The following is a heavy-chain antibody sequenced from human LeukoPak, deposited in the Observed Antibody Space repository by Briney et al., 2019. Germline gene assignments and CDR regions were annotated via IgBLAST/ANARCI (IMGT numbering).Heavy chain of an antibody. V-gene: IGHV3-7*01. CDR1: GFTFSSYW. CDR3: ATDSWQPLYYYGMDV. CDR2: IKQDGSEK. J-gene: IGHJ6*02. D-gene: IGHD6-13*01. Sequence: GGSLRLSRAASGFTFSSYWMSWVRQAPGKGLEWVANIKQDGSEKYYVDSVKGRFTISRDNAKNSLYLQMNSLRAEDTAVYYCATDSWQPLYYYGMDVWGQGTTVTVSS.